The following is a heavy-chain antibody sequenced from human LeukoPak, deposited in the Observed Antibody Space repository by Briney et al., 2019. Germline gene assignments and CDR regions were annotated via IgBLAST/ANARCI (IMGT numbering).Heavy chain of an antibody. Sequence: APVEVSCKASGGTFSSYAISWVRQAPGQGLEWMGGIIPIFGTANYAQKFQGRVTITTDESTSTAYMELSSLRSEDTAVYYCARGVVCSSTSCYPPYYYYYMDVWGKGTTVTVSS. D-gene: IGHD2-2*01. CDR2: IIPIFGTA. J-gene: IGHJ6*03. CDR1: GGTFSSYA. CDR3: ARGVVCSSTSCYPPYYYYYMDV. V-gene: IGHV1-69*05.